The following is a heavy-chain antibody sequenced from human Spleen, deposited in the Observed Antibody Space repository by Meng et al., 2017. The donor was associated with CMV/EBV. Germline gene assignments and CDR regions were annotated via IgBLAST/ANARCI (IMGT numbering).Heavy chain of an antibody. Sequence: ASVKVSCKASGYTFTDYHMHWERQAPGQGLEWMGWINPNNGGTNYAHKCQGRVTMTRDTSISTAYMELRRLRSDDTAVYYCARGSYYYDTSGYYQPHFDYWGQGTLVTVSS. CDR2: INPNNGGT. V-gene: IGHV1-2*07. D-gene: IGHD3-22*01. J-gene: IGHJ4*02. CDR3: ARGSYYYDTSGYYQPHFDY. CDR1: GYTFTDYH.